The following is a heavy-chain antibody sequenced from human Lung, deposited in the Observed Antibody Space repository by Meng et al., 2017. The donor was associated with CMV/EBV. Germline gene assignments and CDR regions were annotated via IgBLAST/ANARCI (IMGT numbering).Heavy chain of an antibody. CDR1: GFTFNTYW. D-gene: IGHD3-22*01. Sequence: SXAASGFTFNTYWMHWVRQAPGKGLVWVTRITSDGSRTTYADSVKGRFTISRDNAKNTLYLQMNSLGDEDTAVYYCAREYRLKYDSSGFDFWGQGTXVTVSS. CDR2: ITSDGSRT. V-gene: IGHV3-74*01. CDR3: AREYRLKYDSSGFDF. J-gene: IGHJ4*02.